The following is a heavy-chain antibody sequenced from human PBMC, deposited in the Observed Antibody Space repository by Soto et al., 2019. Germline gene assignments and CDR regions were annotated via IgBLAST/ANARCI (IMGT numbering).Heavy chain of an antibody. Sequence: GSLRLSCAASGFTFSSRAMSWVRQAPGEGLEWVSTITGPASGTYYADSVKGRFSISRDNSKNTLYLQMSHLRAEDTALYFCAKDSGSGGSYFGGFDFWSQGP. CDR2: ITGPASGT. D-gene: IGHD3-10*01. CDR3: AKDSGSGGSYFGGFDF. J-gene: IGHJ4*02. CDR1: GFTFSSRA. V-gene: IGHV3-23*01.